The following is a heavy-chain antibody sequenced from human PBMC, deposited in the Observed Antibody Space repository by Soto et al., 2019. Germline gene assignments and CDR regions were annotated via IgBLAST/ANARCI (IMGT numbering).Heavy chain of an antibody. D-gene: IGHD2-21*02. Sequence: LRLSCAASGFTFISYAMSWVRQAPGNVLEWVSTISGSGGSADYADSVKGRFTISRDNPQNTLYLEMNSLRAEDTAIYYCAKDRFHVVLTVRIFNPWGQGTLVNGSS. V-gene: IGHV3-23*01. J-gene: IGHJ5*02. CDR3: AKDRFHVVLTVRIFNP. CDR2: ISGSGGSA. CDR1: GFTFISYA.